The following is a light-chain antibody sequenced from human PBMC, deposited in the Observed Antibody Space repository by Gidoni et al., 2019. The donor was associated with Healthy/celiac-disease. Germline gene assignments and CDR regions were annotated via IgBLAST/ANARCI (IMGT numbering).Light chain of an antibody. V-gene: IGKV3-15*01. CDR3: QQYNNWPRS. J-gene: IGKJ4*01. CDR1: QSVSSN. CDR2: GAS. Sequence: EIVLTQYPATLAVSPGERATISCRASQSVSSNLAWYQQKPGQAPRLLIYGASTRATGIPARFSGSGSGTEFTLTISSLQSEDFAVYYCQQYNNWPRSFGGGTKVEIK.